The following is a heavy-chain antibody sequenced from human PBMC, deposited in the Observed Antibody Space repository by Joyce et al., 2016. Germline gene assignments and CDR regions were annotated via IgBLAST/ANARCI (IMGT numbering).Heavy chain of an antibody. CDR2: ISNDGKNK. V-gene: IGHV3-30*18. J-gene: IGHJ4*02. D-gene: IGHD6-25*01. Sequence: QAQLVESGGGVVQPGRSLRLSCAVSGFTFRSYGMHWVRQARGEGLEWVAVISNDGKNKNYADSVKRRFTVSRDNSKKILSLQMNSLRPEDTAVYYCAKDRETSAVLDFWGQGTPVTVSS. CDR3: AKDRETSAVLDF. CDR1: GFTFRSYG.